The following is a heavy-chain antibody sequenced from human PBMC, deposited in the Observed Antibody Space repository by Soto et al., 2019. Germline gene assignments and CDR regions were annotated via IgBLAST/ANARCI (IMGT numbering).Heavy chain of an antibody. CDR3: ARIVVGATVDL. V-gene: IGHV4-61*01. Sequence: SETLSLTCSVSGDSVSSDRYFWTWIRQPPGKGLEWIAYISYTGDTNYNPSLKSRVTISVDTSRNQFSLTLTSVTAADTAVYFCARIVVGATVDLWGQGSLGTVSS. J-gene: IGHJ5*02. D-gene: IGHD1-26*01. CDR2: ISYTGDT. CDR1: GDSVSSDRYF.